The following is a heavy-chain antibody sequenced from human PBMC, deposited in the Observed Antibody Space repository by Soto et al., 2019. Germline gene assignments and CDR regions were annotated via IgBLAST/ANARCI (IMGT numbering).Heavy chain of an antibody. Sequence: QVQLQQWGAGLLKPSETLSLTCDVYGGSFSGYYWSWIRQPPGKGLEWIAEVSHSGATSYNPSLKSLVTMSVDTSRNQFSLNLKFVTAADTAVYYCARGGSSWYAEYLQHWGQGTLVSVSS. CDR3: ARGGSSWYAEYLQH. CDR1: GGSFSGYY. CDR2: VSHSGAT. V-gene: IGHV4-34*02. J-gene: IGHJ1*01. D-gene: IGHD6-13*01.